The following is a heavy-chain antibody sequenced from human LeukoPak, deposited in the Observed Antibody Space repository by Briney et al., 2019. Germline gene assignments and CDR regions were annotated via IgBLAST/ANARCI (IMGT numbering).Heavy chain of an antibody. CDR1: RYTFTSHD. J-gene: IGHJ3*01. Sequence: ASVKVSCTASRYTFTSHDINWLRQATGQGLEWMGWTTPNSGNTGHAQKFQGRLTMTRDISISTAYTELSSLRSEDTAVYYCAFCGGDCGGAFDVWGQGTMVTVSS. V-gene: IGHV1-8*01. CDR2: TTPNSGNT. D-gene: IGHD2-21*02. CDR3: AFCGGDCGGAFDV.